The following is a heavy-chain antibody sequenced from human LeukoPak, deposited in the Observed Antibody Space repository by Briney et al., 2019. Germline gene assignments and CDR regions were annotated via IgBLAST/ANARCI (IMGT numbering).Heavy chain of an antibody. Sequence: SGWSLRLSCAASGFTFSSYGMHWVRQAPGKGLEWVAFILYDGSNKYYADSVKGRFTISRDNSKNTLYLQMNSLRAEDTAVYYCAKSGLLEEQLADYWGQGTLVTVSS. CDR1: GFTFSSYG. D-gene: IGHD6-6*01. V-gene: IGHV3-30*02. CDR2: ILYDGSNK. CDR3: AKSGLLEEQLADY. J-gene: IGHJ4*02.